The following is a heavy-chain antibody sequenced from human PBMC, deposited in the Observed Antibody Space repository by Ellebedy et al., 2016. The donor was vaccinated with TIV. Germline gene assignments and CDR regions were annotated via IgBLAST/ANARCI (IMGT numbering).Heavy chain of an antibody. CDR3: ARAFGGYESNWFDP. CDR1: GFTFSDYY. Sequence: GESLKISCAASGFTFSDYYMSWIRQAPGKGLEWVSYISSSSSYTNYADSVKGRFTISRDNAKNSLYLQMNSLRAEDTAVYYCARAFGGYESNWFDPWGQGTLVTVSS. V-gene: IGHV3-11*06. D-gene: IGHD5-12*01. CDR2: ISSSSSYT. J-gene: IGHJ5*02.